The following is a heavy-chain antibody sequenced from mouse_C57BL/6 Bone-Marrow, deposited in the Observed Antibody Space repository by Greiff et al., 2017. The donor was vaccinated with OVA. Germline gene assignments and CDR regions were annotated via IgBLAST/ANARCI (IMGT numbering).Heavy chain of an antibody. CDR2: IHPNSGST. Sequence: VQLQQPGAELVKPGASVKLSCKASGYTFTSYWMHWVKQRPGQGLEWIGMIHPNSGSTNYNEKFKSKATLTVDKSSSTAYMQLSSLTSEDSAVYYCGRWGWLGDRFDYWGQGTTLTVSS. D-gene: IGHD1-1*02. J-gene: IGHJ2*01. CDR1: GYTFTSYW. V-gene: IGHV1-64*01. CDR3: GRWGWLGDRFDY.